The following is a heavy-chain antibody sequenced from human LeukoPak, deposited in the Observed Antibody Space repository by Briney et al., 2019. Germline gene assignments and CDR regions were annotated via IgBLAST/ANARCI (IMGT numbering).Heavy chain of an antibody. V-gene: IGHV4-39*01. CDR1: GGSISSSSYY. Sequence: SETLSLTCTVSGGSISSSSYYWGWIRQPPGKGLEWTGSIYYSGSTYYNPSLKSRVTISVDTSKNQFSLKLSSVTAADTAVYYCARRLRFLEHLDYWGQGTLVTVSS. J-gene: IGHJ4*02. CDR2: IYYSGST. D-gene: IGHD3-3*01. CDR3: ARRLRFLEHLDY.